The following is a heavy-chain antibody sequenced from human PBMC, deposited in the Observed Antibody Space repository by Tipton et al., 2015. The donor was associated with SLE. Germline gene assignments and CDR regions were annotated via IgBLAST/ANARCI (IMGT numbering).Heavy chain of an antibody. CDR1: GYTFTSYY. J-gene: IGHJ4*02. V-gene: IGHV1-46*01. Sequence: QLVQSGAEVKKPGASVKVSCKASGYTFTSYYMHWVRQAPGQGLEWMGIINPSGGSTNYNPSLKSRVTISVDTSKNQFSLKLSSVTAADTAVYYCARGPPFDYWGQGTLVTVSS. CDR3: ARGPPFDY. CDR2: INPSGGST.